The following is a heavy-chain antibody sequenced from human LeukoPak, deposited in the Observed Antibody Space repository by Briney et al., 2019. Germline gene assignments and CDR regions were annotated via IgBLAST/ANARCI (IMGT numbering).Heavy chain of an antibody. Sequence: PGGSLTLSCAASGLTFSSYAVSWARQAPGKGLEWVSAISGSGGSTYYADSVKGRFTISRDNSKNTLYLQMNSLRAEDTAVYYCAKVLAADYWGQGTLVTVSS. CDR3: AKVLAADY. J-gene: IGHJ4*02. D-gene: IGHD6-13*01. CDR2: ISGSGGST. V-gene: IGHV3-23*01. CDR1: GLTFSSYA.